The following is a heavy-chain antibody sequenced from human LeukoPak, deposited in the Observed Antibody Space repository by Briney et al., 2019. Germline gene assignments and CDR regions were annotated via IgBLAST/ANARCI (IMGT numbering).Heavy chain of an antibody. Sequence: GRSLRLSCAASGFTFSSYAMHWVRQAPGKGLEWVAVISYDGSNKYYADSVKGRFTISRDNSKNTLYLQMNSLRAEDTAVYYCARVPGGLGDGYNSPQDYWGQGTLVTVSS. CDR1: GFTFSSYA. J-gene: IGHJ4*02. V-gene: IGHV3-30-3*01. CDR3: ARVPGGLGDGYNSPQDY. D-gene: IGHD5-24*01. CDR2: ISYDGSNK.